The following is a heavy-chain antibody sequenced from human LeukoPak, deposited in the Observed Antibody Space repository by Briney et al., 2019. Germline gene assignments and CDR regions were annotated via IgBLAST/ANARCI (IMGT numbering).Heavy chain of an antibody. Sequence: ASVKVSCKASGYTFTSYGISWVRQAPGQGLEWMGWISAYNGNTNYAQKLQGRVTMTTDTSTSTAYMELSSLRSEDTAVYYCARGPRDCSSTSCYTYYYYYMDVWGKGTTVTVSS. CDR2: ISAYNGNT. CDR3: ARGPRDCSSTSCYTYYYYYMDV. V-gene: IGHV1-18*01. D-gene: IGHD2-2*02. CDR1: GYTFTSYG. J-gene: IGHJ6*03.